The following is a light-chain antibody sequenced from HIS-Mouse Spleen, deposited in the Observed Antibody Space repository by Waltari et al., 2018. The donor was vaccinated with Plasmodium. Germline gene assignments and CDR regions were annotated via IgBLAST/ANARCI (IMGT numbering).Light chain of an antibody. CDR1: SSNIGRNY. Sequence: QSVLTQPPSASGTPGQRVTISCSGSSSNIGRNYVYWYQQLPGTAPKLLIYRNNQRPSGVPDRFSGSKSGTSASLAISVLRSEDEADYYCAAWDDSLSGPVFGGGTKLTVL. CDR3: AAWDDSLSGPV. J-gene: IGLJ2*01. V-gene: IGLV1-47*01. CDR2: RNN.